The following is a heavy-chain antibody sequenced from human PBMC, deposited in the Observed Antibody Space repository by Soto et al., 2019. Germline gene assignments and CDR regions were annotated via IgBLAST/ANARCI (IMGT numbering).Heavy chain of an antibody. Sequence: PSETLSRTCTVSGGSISSSSYYWGWIRQPPGKGLEWIGSIYYSGSTYYNPSLKSRVTISVDTSKNQFSLKLSSVTAADTAVYYCASLNTVTTFYYYGMDVWRPGTTVTVSS. J-gene: IGHJ6*02. V-gene: IGHV4-39*01. D-gene: IGHD4-4*01. CDR2: IYYSGST. CDR1: GGSISSSSYY. CDR3: ASLNTVTTFYYYGMDV.